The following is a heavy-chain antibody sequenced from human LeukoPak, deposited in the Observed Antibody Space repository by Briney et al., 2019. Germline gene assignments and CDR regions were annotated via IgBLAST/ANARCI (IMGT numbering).Heavy chain of an antibody. CDR3: ARDFDPIAVATPVGY. J-gene: IGHJ4*02. D-gene: IGHD6-19*01. Sequence: PGRSLRLSCAASGFTFSSYAMHWVRQAPGKGLEWVAVISYDGSNKYYADSVKGRFTISRDNSKNTLYLQMNSLRAEDTAVYYCARDFDPIAVATPVGYWGQGTLVTVSS. CDR1: GFTFSSYA. V-gene: IGHV3-30-3*01. CDR2: ISYDGSNK.